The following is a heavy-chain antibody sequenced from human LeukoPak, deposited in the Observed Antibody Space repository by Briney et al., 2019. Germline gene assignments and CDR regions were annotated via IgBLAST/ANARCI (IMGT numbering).Heavy chain of an antibody. CDR2: IYYSGST. CDR3: AREWVYYDSSGYRAFDI. J-gene: IGHJ3*02. Sequence: PSETLFLTCTVSGGSISSGGYYWSWIRQHPGKGLEWIGYIYYSGSTYYNPSLKSRVTISVDTSKNQFSLKLSSVTAADTAVYYCAREWVYYDSSGYRAFDIWGQGTMVTVSS. V-gene: IGHV4-31*03. CDR1: GGSISSGGYY. D-gene: IGHD3-22*01.